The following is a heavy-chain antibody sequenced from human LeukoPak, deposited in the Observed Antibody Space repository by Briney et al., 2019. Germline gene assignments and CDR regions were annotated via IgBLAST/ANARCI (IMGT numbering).Heavy chain of an antibody. CDR1: GFAFGSEA. Sequence: GGSLRLSCTVSGFAFGSEAMSWVRQSPARGLEWVASISPGGGTTYYADFVKGRFTISRDNAKNSLYLQMNSLRAEDTAVYYCARGAAAATIDYWGQGTLVTVSS. CDR2: ISPGGGTT. J-gene: IGHJ4*02. V-gene: IGHV3-23*01. CDR3: ARGAAAATIDY. D-gene: IGHD6-13*01.